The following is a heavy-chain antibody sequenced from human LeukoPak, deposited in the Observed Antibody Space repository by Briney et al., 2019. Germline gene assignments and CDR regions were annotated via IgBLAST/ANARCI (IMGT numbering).Heavy chain of an antibody. D-gene: IGHD2-21*01. Sequence: SETLSLTCTVSGYSISSGYYWGWIRQPPGKGLEWIGSIYHSGSTYYNPSLKSRVTISVDTSKNQFSLKLSSVTAADTAVYYCASSRKGYSPFDYWGQGTLVTVSS. CDR3: ASSRKGYSPFDY. V-gene: IGHV4-38-2*02. CDR2: IYHSGST. J-gene: IGHJ4*02. CDR1: GYSISSGYY.